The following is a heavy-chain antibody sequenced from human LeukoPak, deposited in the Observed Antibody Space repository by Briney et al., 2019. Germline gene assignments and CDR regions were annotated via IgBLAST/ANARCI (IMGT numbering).Heavy chain of an antibody. J-gene: IGHJ5*02. CDR3: AGFPADYDFWSGWGLVPNWFDP. Sequence: SVKVSCKASGGTFSSYAISWVRQAPGQGLEWMGRIIPILGIANYAQKFQGRVTITADKSTSTAYMELSSLRSEDTAVYYCAGFPADYDFWSGWGLVPNWFDPWGQGTLVTVSS. D-gene: IGHD3-3*01. V-gene: IGHV1-69*04. CDR1: GGTFSSYA. CDR2: IIPILGIA.